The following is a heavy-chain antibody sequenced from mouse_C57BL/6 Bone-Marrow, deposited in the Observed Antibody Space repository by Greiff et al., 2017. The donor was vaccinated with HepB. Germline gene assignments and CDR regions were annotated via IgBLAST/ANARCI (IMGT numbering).Heavy chain of an antibody. CDR2: INPNNGGT. Sequence: EVQLQQSGPELVKPGASVKISCKASGYTFTDYYMNWVKQSHGKSLEWIGDINPNNGGTSYNQKFKGKATLTVDKSSSTAYMELRSLTSEDSAVYYCATDYAVFAYWGHGTLVTVSA. D-gene: IGHD1-1*02. V-gene: IGHV1-26*01. CDR3: ATDYAVFAY. J-gene: IGHJ3*01. CDR1: GYTFTDYY.